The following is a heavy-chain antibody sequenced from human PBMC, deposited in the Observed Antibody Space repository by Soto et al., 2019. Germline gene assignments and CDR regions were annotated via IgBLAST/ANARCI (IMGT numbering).Heavy chain of an antibody. CDR3: ARRGST. V-gene: IGHV3-48*03. CDR1: GFTFSSSE. CDR2: IHPAGQPI. D-gene: IGHD2-2*01. Sequence: EVQLVESGGGLVQPGGSPRLSCVASGFTFSSSEMYWVRQAPGKGLECVSYIHPAGQPIFFADSVKGRFTISRDNAKKSVYLQMNSLRAEDTAVYYCARRGSTWGQGTMVTVSS. J-gene: IGHJ3*01.